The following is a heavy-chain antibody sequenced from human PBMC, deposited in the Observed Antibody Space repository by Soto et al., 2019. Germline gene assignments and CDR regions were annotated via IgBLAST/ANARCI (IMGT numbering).Heavy chain of an antibody. J-gene: IGHJ4*02. V-gene: IGHV3-30*09. CDR2: ISYGGDNK. CDR1: GFIFSDYA. D-gene: IGHD6-13*01. CDR3: AKARHSTSWYALEADL. Sequence: QVQLVESGGGVVQPGRSLRLSCAASGFIFSDYAMHWVRQAPGKGLEWVAVISYGGDNKYYADSVRGRFAISRDNLKNTLDLQMNSLNPEDTAVYHCAKARHSTSWYALEADLWGQGTLVTVSS.